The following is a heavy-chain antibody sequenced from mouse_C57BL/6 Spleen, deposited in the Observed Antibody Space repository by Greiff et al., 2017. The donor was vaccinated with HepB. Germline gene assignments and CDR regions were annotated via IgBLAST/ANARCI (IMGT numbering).Heavy chain of an antibody. CDR2: IYPGSGST. V-gene: IGHV1-55*01. CDR1: GYTFTSYW. CDR3: ARKRFTTGGFAY. D-gene: IGHD1-1*01. J-gene: IGHJ3*01. Sequence: QVQLQQPGAELVKPGASVKMSCKASGYTFTSYWITWVKQRPGQGLEWIGDIYPGSGSTNYNEKFKSKATLTVDTSSSTAYMQLSSLTSEDSAVYYCARKRFTTGGFAYWGQGTLVTVSA.